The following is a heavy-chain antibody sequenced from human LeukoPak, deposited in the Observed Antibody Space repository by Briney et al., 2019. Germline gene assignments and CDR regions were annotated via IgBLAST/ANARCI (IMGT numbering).Heavy chain of an antibody. CDR1: GDSISSGPYY. J-gene: IGHJ4*02. CDR2: IYYGENT. V-gene: IGHV4-39*07. CDR3: ARGGVYHSPLIRRARTDFDY. D-gene: IGHD5/OR15-5a*01. Sequence: SETLSLTCTVSGDSISSGPYYWGWIRQPPGKGLEWIGNIYYGENTYYNPSLKSRVTISIDTSNNQFYLKLTSVTAADTAVYYCARGGVYHSPLIRRARTDFDYWGQGTLVTVSS.